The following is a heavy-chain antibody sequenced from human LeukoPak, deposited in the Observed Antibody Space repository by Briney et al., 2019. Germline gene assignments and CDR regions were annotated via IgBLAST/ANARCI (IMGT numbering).Heavy chain of an antibody. J-gene: IGHJ4*02. D-gene: IGHD5-24*01. CDR2: IYTSGST. Sequence: WDTLSLTCSISGGSISSYYWSWIRQPPGKGLEWIGSIYTSGSTNYNLSLKSRVTISVDTSNNPFCATLSSVTAAETAVYYCARHGRREGYPYYFDYWGQGTLVTVSS. CDR1: GGSISSYY. CDR3: ARHGRREGYPYYFDY. V-gene: IGHV4-4*09.